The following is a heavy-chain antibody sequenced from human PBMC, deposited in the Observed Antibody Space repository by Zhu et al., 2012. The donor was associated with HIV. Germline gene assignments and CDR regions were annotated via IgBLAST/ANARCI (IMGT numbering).Heavy chain of an antibody. CDR3: AREPVTPYYYYGMDV. CDR2: LLQWEH. J-gene: IGHJ6*02. Sequence: QVQLQESGPGLVKPSETLSLTCTVSGGSISSHYWSWIRQPSREGTGVDWVYLLQWEHQLQPLLKSRVTISVDTSKNQFSLKLSSATAADTAVYYCAREPVTPYYYYGMDVWRPRDHGSPSP. D-gene: IGHD4-23*01. CDR1: GGSISSHY. V-gene: IGHV4-59*11.